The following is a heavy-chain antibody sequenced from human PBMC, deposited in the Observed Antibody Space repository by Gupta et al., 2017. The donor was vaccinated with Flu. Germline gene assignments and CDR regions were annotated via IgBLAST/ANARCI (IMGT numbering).Heavy chain of an antibody. CDR1: GGSISSGGYY. D-gene: IGHD2-15*01. Sequence: QVQLQESGPGLVKPSQTLSLTCTVSGGSISSGGYYWSWIRQHPGTGLEWIGYIYYSGSTYYNPSLKSRVTISVDTSKNQFSLKLSSVTAADTAVYYCARSRRYCSGGSCYSGDYYYYGMDVWGQGTTVTVSS. CDR2: IYYSGST. V-gene: IGHV4-31*03. J-gene: IGHJ6*02. CDR3: ARSRRYCSGGSCYSGDYYYYGMDV.